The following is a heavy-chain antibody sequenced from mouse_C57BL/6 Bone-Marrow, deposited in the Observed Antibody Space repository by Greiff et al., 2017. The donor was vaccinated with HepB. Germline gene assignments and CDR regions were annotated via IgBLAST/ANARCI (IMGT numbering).Heavy chain of an antibody. Sequence: EVQLQQSGPELVKPGASVKISCKASGYTFTDYYMNWVKQSHGKSLEWIGDINPNNGGTSYNQKFKGKATLTVDKSSSTAYMELRSLTSEDSAVYYCARERKLRRLRAMDYWGQGTSVTVSS. CDR1: GYTFTDYY. CDR2: INPNNGGT. CDR3: ARERKLRRLRAMDY. D-gene: IGHD1-2*01. V-gene: IGHV1-26*01. J-gene: IGHJ4*01.